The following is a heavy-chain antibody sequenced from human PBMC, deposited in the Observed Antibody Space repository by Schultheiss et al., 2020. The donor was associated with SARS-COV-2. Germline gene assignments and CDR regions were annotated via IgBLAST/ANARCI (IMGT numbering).Heavy chain of an antibody. V-gene: IGHV6-1*01. CDR3: ARDYCSGRTCVDGMDV. CDR1: GDSVSSNSAA. J-gene: IGHJ6*02. D-gene: IGHD2-15*01. Sequence: SQTLSLTCAISGDSVSSNSAAWNWIRQSPSRGLEWLGRTYYRSKWYNDYAVSVKSRISINPDTSKNQFSLQLNSVTPEDTAVYYCARDYCSGRTCVDGMDVWGQGTTVTVSS. CDR2: TYYRSKWYN.